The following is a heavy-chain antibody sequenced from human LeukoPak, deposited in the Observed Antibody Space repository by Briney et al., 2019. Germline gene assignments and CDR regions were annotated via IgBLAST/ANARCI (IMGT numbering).Heavy chain of an antibody. CDR2: IYYSGST. CDR1: GGSISSYY. V-gene: IGHV4-59*01. J-gene: IGHJ5*02. Sequence: SETLSLTCTVSGGSISSYYWSWIRQPPGEGLEWIGYIYYSGSTNYNPSLKSRVTISVDTSKNQFSLKLSSVTAADTAVYYCARDRGNASEGWFDPWGQGTLVTVSS. D-gene: IGHD4-23*01. CDR3: ARDRGNASEGWFDP.